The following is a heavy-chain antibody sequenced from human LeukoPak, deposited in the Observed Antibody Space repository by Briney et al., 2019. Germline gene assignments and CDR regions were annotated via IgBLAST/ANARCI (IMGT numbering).Heavy chain of an antibody. CDR3: AKGNVPDYYDSSGCYDY. CDR2: ISWDSGSI. J-gene: IGHJ4*02. CDR1: GFTFDDYA. Sequence: PGGSLRLSCAASGFTFDDYAMHWVRHAPGKGLEWVSGISWDSGSIGYADSVKGRFTISRDNAKNSLYLQMNSLRAEDTALYYCAKGNVPDYYDSSGCYDYWGQGTLVTVSS. D-gene: IGHD3-22*01. V-gene: IGHV3-9*01.